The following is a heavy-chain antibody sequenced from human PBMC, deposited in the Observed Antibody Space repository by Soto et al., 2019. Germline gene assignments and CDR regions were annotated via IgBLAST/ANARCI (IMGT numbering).Heavy chain of an antibody. CDR2: IYYSGDT. D-gene: IGHD2-21*02. CDR1: GGSIISGDYY. V-gene: IGHV4-30-4*08. Sequence: SETLSLTCTVSGGSIISGDYYLSWIRQPPGKGLEWIGYIYYSGDTSYNPSLKSRVTISIDTSKNQFSLKLSSVTAADTAFYYCAREGELLFGGNSDYYSTMDVWGQGTAVT. CDR3: AREGELLFGGNSDYYSTMDV. J-gene: IGHJ6*02.